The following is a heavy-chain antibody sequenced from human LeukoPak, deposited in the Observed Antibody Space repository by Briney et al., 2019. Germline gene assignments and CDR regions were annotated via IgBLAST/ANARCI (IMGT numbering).Heavy chain of an antibody. CDR1: GFTLSSYG. Sequence: GGSLRLSCAASGFTLSSYGMHWVRQAPGKGLEWVAFIRYDGSNKYYADSVKGRFTISRDNAKNSLHLQMNSLRAEDTAVYYCARDRGGSASDGFDAFDIWGQGTMVTVSS. D-gene: IGHD3-10*01. V-gene: IGHV3-30*02. CDR2: IRYDGSNK. J-gene: IGHJ3*02. CDR3: ARDRGGSASDGFDAFDI.